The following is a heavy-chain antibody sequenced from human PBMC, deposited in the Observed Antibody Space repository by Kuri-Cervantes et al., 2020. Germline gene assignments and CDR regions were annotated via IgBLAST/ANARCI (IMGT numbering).Heavy chain of an antibody. CDR1: GFTFSSYG. CDR3: ARVIVDTAMIITPDAFDI. D-gene: IGHD5-18*01. V-gene: IGHV3-33*08. CDR2: IWYDGSNK. J-gene: IGHJ3*02. Sequence: GGSLRLSCTVSGFTFSSYGMHWVRQAPGKGLEWVAVIWYDGSNKYYADSVKGRFTISRDNSKNTLYLQMNSLRAEDTAVYYCARVIVDTAMIITPDAFDIWGQGTMVTVSS.